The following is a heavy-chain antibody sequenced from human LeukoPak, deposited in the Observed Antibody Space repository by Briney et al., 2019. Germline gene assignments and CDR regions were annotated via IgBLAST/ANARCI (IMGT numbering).Heavy chain of an antibody. J-gene: IGHJ4*02. CDR3: ARGDSFIVVVVAATIAFDY. V-gene: IGHV4-39*07. D-gene: IGHD2-15*01. Sequence: SETLSLTCTVSGGSISSSSYYWGWIRQPPGKGLEWIGSIYYSGSTYYNPSLKSRVTISVDTSKSQFSLKLSSVTAADTAVYYCARGDSFIVVVVAATIAFDYWGQGTLVTVSS. CDR2: IYYSGST. CDR1: GGSISSSSYY.